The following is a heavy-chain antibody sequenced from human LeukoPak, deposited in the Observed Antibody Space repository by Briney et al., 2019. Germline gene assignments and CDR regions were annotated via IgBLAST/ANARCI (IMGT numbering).Heavy chain of an antibody. CDR3: ARSYNWNYDYFDY. D-gene: IGHD1-7*01. CDR1: GYNFTNYW. CDR2: IYPVDSDT. J-gene: IGHJ4*02. V-gene: IGHV5-51*01. Sequence: GESLKISFMGSGYNFTNYWVGWVRQMSGKGLEWMGIIYPVDSDTSYSPSFQGQVTIPADKSISTAYLQWSSLKASDTAIYYCARSYNWNYDYFDYWGQGTLVTVSS.